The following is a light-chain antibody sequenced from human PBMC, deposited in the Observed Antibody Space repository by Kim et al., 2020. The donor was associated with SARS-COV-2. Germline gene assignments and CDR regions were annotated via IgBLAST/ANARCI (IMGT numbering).Light chain of an antibody. CDR3: QHFGSPPIA. Sequence: APGERATPSCRASQSVNYMHVVWYQQRPGQPPRLVMDGASSRVAGTPDRFSGSGSGTDFTLTISRLEPEDFAVYYCQHFGSPPIAFGQGTRLEIK. V-gene: IGKV3-20*01. J-gene: IGKJ5*01. CDR2: GAS. CDR1: QSVNYMH.